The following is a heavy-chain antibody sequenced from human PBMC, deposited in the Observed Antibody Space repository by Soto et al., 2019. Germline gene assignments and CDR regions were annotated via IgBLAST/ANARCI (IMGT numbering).Heavy chain of an antibody. D-gene: IGHD5-18*01. CDR1: GFRFDDYA. CDR2: ITWNSGSL. Sequence: EMQLVESGGGLVQPGRSLRLSCAASGFRFDDYAMHWVRQPPGKGLEWVSGITWNSGSLDYADSVKGRFTISRDNAKNSLYLQMNSLRAEDTALYYCARRGYSYGYFDYWGQGTPVTVSS. J-gene: IGHJ4*02. V-gene: IGHV3-9*01. CDR3: ARRGYSYGYFDY.